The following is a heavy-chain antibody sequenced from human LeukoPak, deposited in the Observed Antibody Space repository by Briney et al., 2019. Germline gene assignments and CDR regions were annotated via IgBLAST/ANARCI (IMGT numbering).Heavy chain of an antibody. J-gene: IGHJ3*02. V-gene: IGHV3-9*01. CDR1: GFTFDDYA. Sequence: GGSLRLSCAASGFTFDDYAMHWVRQAPGKGLEWVSGISWSSGNIGYADSVKGRFTISRDNAKNSLYLEMNSLRTEDTALYYCVAGSGYSPADAFYIWGQGTRVTVSS. CDR2: ISWSSGNI. D-gene: IGHD3-3*01. CDR3: VAGSGYSPADAFYI.